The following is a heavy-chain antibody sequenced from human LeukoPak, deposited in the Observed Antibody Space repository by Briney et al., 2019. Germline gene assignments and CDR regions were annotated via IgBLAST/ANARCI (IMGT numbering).Heavy chain of an antibody. D-gene: IGHD3-10*01. CDR1: GGSISSYY. Sequence: PSETLSLTCTVSGGSISSYYWSWSGQPPGKEREGSGDIYYSAGNNYNPSLKSRVTISVDTSKNQSSLKLSSVTAADTAVYYCARDLGGITMVRGPRGWFDPWGQGTLVTVSS. CDR2: IYYSAGN. J-gene: IGHJ5*02. CDR3: ARDLGGITMVRGPRGWFDP. V-gene: IGHV4-59*01.